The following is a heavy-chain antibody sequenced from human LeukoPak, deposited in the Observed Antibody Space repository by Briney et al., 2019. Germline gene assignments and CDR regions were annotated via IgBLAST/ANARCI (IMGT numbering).Heavy chain of an antibody. CDR3: ARGWAFEY. J-gene: IGHJ4*02. V-gene: IGHV6-1*01. CDR2: TYYRSKWFN. CDR1: GASAFSSSIL. Sequence: SQTLLLTLPFSGASAFSSSILWGGSRRSPPGGLEWLGRTYYRSKWFNDYAESVKSRITINPDTSKNQFSLHLNSVTPEDTAMYHCARGWAFEYWGQGILVTVSS. D-gene: IGHD6-13*01.